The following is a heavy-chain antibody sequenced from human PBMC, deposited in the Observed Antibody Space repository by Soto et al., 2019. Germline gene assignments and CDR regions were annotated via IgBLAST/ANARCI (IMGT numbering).Heavy chain of an antibody. J-gene: IGHJ3*02. CDR2: TRNKANSYTT. V-gene: IGHV3-72*01. CDR1: GFTFSDHY. D-gene: IGHD3-22*01. Sequence: EVQLVESGGGLVQPGGSLRLSCAASGFTFSDHYMDWVRQAPGKGLEWVGRTRNKANSYTTDYAASVKGRFTISRDDSKTSLSLQMNSLKSEVTAMYYCVRGYYYDSSGYLGDAFDIWGQGTMVTVSS. CDR3: VRGYYYDSSGYLGDAFDI.